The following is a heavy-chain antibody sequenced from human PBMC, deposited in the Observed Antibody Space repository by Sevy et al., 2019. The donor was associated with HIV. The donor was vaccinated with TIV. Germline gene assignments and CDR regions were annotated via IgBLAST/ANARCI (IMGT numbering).Heavy chain of an antibody. Sequence: ASVKVSCKASGGIFRSNAISWVRQAPGQGLEWMGGIIAVFGTTHYAQKFQGRVTITADESRSTAYMELSSLKSEDTAVYYCAIDNNYYVSGSFDYWGQGSQVTVSS. D-gene: IGHD3-10*01. CDR3: AIDNNYYVSGSFDY. V-gene: IGHV1-69*13. J-gene: IGHJ4*01. CDR1: GGIFRSNA. CDR2: IIAVFGTT.